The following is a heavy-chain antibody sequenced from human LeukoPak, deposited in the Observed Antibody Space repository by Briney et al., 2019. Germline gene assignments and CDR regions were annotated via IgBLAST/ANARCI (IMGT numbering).Heavy chain of an antibody. D-gene: IGHD6-13*01. V-gene: IGHV3-53*01. J-gene: IGHJ5*02. CDR2: IHSGGST. CDR3: ARAAAGDP. Sequence: SGGSLRLSCAASGFTVSSNYMSWVRQAPGKGLEWVSVIHSGGSTYYADSVKGRFTISRDNSKNTLYLQMNSLRAEDTAVYYCARAAAGDPWGQGTLVTVSS. CDR1: GFTVSSNY.